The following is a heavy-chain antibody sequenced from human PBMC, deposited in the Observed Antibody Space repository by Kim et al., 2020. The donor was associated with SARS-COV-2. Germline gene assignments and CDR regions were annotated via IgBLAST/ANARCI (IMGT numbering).Heavy chain of an antibody. D-gene: IGHD6-19*01. Sequence: SETLSLTCTVSDGSISSYSWSWIRQPPGKGLEWIGYIYYSGSTNYKPSLNSRVTISVDTSKNQFSLKLSSVTAADTAVYYCARGRGWYNYWGQGTLVTVSS. V-gene: IGHV4-59*01. CDR2: IYYSGST. CDR1: DGSISSYS. CDR3: ARGRGWYNY. J-gene: IGHJ4*02.